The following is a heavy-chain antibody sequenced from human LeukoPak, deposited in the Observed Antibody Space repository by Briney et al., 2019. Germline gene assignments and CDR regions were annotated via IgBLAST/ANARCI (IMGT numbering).Heavy chain of an antibody. Sequence: GGSLRLSCAASGFTFSSYAMNWVRQAPGKGLEWASSISGGDGNTFYADSVKGRFTISRDNSKNTLYLQMNSLRAEDTAVCYCAKYYYGRPDYWGQGTLVTVSS. CDR1: GFTFSSYA. V-gene: IGHV3-23*01. CDR3: AKYYYGRPDY. CDR2: ISGGDGNT. J-gene: IGHJ4*02. D-gene: IGHD3-16*01.